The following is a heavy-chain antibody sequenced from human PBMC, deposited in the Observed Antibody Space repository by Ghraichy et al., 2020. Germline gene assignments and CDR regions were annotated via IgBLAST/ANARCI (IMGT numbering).Heavy chain of an antibody. V-gene: IGHV3-74*01. D-gene: IGHD1-26*01. J-gene: IGHJ3*01. CDR2: IDNDGTGR. CDR1: GFTFKNHW. Sequence: GGSLRLSCAASGFTFKNHWMYWVRQAPGKGPVWVSRIDNDGTGRSYTASVKGRFTISRDNARNTLSLQMNSLRVEDTAVYYCARSLISGDDAFDVWGQGTMVTVSS. CDR3: ARSLISGDDAFDV.